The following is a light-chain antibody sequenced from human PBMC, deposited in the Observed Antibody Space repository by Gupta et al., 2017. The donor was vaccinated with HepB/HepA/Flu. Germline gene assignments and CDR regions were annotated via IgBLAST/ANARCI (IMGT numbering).Light chain of an antibody. Sequence: EIVMTQTQAALSVSPGERATLSCRASQSVSSSLAWYQQKSGQGPRLLIYDASTRATGIPAMFSGSGSGTEFTLTISSLQSGDFGIYYCQQYKNWPPTWTFGQGTKVEIK. CDR2: DAS. V-gene: IGKV3-15*01. CDR1: QSVSSS. CDR3: QQYKNWPPTWT. J-gene: IGKJ1*01.